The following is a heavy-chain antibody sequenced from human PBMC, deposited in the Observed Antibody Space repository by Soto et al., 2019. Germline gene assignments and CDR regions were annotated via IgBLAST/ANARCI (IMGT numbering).Heavy chain of an antibody. V-gene: IGHV1-18*01. J-gene: IGHJ4*02. D-gene: IGHD3-9*01. Sequence: GASVKVSCKASGYTFTSYGISWVRQAPGQGLEWMGIISPYDGNTTYAQKLQGRVTMTTDTSTSTAHMELGSLTSEDTAVYYCATITKYDILTGCCPCWGQGTLVTVSS. CDR1: GYTFTSYG. CDR2: ISPYDGNT. CDR3: ATITKYDILTGCCPC.